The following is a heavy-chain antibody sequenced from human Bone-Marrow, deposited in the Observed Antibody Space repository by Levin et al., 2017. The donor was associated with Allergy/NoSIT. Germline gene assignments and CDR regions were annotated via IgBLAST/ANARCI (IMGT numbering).Heavy chain of an antibody. Sequence: SGPTLVKPTQTLTLTCTLSGFSLSTSGVGVGWIRQPPGKALEWVALIYWDDDKRYSPSLKTRLTITKDTSKNQVVLTMTNMDPVDTATYYCARTGRSCIDGVCKLVDCWGQGTPVTVSS. CDR3: ARTGRSCIDGVCKLVDC. CDR1: GFSLSTSGVG. V-gene: IGHV2-5*02. D-gene: IGHD2-8*01. J-gene: IGHJ4*02. CDR2: IYWDDDK.